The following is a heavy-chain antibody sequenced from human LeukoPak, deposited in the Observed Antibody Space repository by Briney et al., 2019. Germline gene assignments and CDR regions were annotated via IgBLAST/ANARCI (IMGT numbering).Heavy chain of an antibody. CDR3: ARVTTGWFDP. CDR2: IIPILGIA. J-gene: IGHJ5*02. D-gene: IGHD1-1*01. CDR1: GGTFSSYA. Sequence: ASVKVPCKASGGTFSSYAISWVRQAPGQGLEWMGRIIPILGIANYAQKFQGRVTITADKSTSTAYMELSSLRSEDTAVYYCARVTTGWFDPWGQGTLVTVSS. V-gene: IGHV1-69*04.